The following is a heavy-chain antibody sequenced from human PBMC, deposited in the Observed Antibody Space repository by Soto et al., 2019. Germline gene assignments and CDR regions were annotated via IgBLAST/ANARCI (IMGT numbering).Heavy chain of an antibody. J-gene: IGHJ4*02. V-gene: IGHV4-34*01. D-gene: IGHD6-13*01. Sequence: SETLSLTCAVYGGSFSGYYWSWIRQPPGKGLEWIGEINHSGSTNYNPSLKSRVTISVDTSKNQFSLKLSSVTAADTAGDYWAGRFNSSQAYYFDYWGQGTLVTVSS. CDR2: INHSGST. CDR1: GGSFSGYY. CDR3: AGRFNSSQAYYFDY.